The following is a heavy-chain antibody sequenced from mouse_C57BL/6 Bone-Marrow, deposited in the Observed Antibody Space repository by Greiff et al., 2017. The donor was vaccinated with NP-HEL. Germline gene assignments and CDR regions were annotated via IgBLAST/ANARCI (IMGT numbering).Heavy chain of an antibody. CDR3: ARTRGGTCFDY. J-gene: IGHJ2*01. D-gene: IGHD4-1*01. CDR2: IYPGSGST. Sequence: QVHVKQPGAELVKPGASVKMSCKASGYTFTSYWITWVKQRPGQGLEWIGDIYPGSGSTNYNEKFKSKATLTVDTSSSTAYMQLSSLTSEDSAVYYCARTRGGTCFDYWGQGTTLTVSS. V-gene: IGHV1-55*01. CDR1: GYTFTSYW.